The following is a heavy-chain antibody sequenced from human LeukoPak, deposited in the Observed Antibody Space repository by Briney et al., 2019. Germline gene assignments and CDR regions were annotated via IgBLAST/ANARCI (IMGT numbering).Heavy chain of an antibody. V-gene: IGHV4-61*02. D-gene: IGHD5-18*01. CDR2: IYTSGST. CDR1: GGSISSGSYY. CDR3: ARVPGYSYGPFDY. J-gene: IGHJ4*02. Sequence: PSETLSLTCTVSGGSISSGSYYWSWIRQPAGKGLEWIGRIYTSGSTNYNPSLKSRVTISVDTSKNQFSLKLSSVTAADTAVYYCARVPGYSYGPFDYWGRGTLVTVSS.